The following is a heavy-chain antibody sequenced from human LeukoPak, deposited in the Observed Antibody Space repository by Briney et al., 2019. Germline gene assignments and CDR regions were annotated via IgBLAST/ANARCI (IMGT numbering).Heavy chain of an antibody. CDR1: GGSISTYY. V-gene: IGHV4-59*08. CDR2: VYYSGNT. D-gene: IGHD3-10*01. CDR3: ARQSLGPSRSGTSNIWFDP. Sequence: SETLSLTCTVSGGSISTYYWSWIRQPPGKGLEWIGFVYYSGNTNYNPSLKSRVTISVDTPKNQFSLRLSSVTAADTAVYYCARQSLGPSRSGTSNIWFDPWGQGTLVTVSS. J-gene: IGHJ5*02.